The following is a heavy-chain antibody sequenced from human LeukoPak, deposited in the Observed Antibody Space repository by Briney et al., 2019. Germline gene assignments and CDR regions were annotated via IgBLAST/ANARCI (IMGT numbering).Heavy chain of an antibody. V-gene: IGHV1-2*02. CDR2: MHGGNGNT. CDR3: AREGSYFVGRDCYSFDF. J-gene: IGHJ4*02. CDR1: GYKFISHY. Sequence: ASVRVSCKASGYKFISHYLQWVRQAPGLGPEWMGWMHGGNGNTRYAEKFEGRVTMTRDTSTGTAYMDLSTLTSDDKAVYCCAREGSYFVGRDCYSFDFWGEGTLVTVSS. D-gene: IGHD2-21*02.